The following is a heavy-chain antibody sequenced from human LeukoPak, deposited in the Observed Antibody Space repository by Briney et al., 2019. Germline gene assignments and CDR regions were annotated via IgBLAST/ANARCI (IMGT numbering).Heavy chain of an antibody. J-gene: IGHJ4*02. CDR1: GFSLSTTGVG. Sequence: SGPTLVKPTQTLTLTCTFSGFSLSTTGVGVGWIRQPPGKALEWLALIYWDDDKRYSPSLKSRLTITKDTSKNQVVLTMTNMDPVDTATYYCAHRRGYYDSTGYYSGHFDYWGQGTLVTVSS. V-gene: IGHV2-5*02. D-gene: IGHD3-22*01. CDR2: IYWDDDK. CDR3: AHRRGYYDSTGYYSGHFDY.